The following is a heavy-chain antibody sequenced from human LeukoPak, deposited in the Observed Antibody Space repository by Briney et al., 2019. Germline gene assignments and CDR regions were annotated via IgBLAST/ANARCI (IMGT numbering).Heavy chain of an antibody. Sequence: GGSLRLSCAASGFTFSSYGMHWVRQAPGKGLEWVAFIRYDGSNKYYADSVKGRITISRDNSKNTLYLQMNSLRAGDTAVYYCTRGSYYYGSGWGQGTLVTVSS. D-gene: IGHD3-10*01. CDR3: TRGSYYYGSG. CDR1: GFTFSSYG. CDR2: IRYDGSNK. V-gene: IGHV3-30*02. J-gene: IGHJ4*02.